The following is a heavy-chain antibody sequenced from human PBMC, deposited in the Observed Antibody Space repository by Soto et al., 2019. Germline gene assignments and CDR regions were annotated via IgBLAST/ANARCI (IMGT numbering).Heavy chain of an antibody. CDR2: INTGNGNT. CDR1: GYTFNNYA. J-gene: IGHJ4*02. Sequence: ASVKVSCKASGYTFNNYAMHWVRQAPGQSLEWMGWINTGNGNTKFSQKFQGRVSITRDTSASTAYMELSSLRSEDTAVYYCARVKVGSGWGFDYWGKGTLVTVSS. D-gene: IGHD6-19*01. CDR3: ARVKVGSGWGFDY. V-gene: IGHV1-3*04.